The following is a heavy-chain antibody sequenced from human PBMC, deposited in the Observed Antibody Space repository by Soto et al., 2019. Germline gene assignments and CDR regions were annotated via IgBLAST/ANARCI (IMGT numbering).Heavy chain of an antibody. Sequence: GASVKVSCKASGYTFTSYGISWVRQAPGQGLEWMGWISAYNGNTNYAQKLQRRVTMTTDTSTSTAYMELRSLRSDDTAVYYCARDRTYYDFWSGYPQDYYYYGMDVWGQGTTVTVSS. D-gene: IGHD3-3*01. CDR2: ISAYNGNT. V-gene: IGHV1-18*04. J-gene: IGHJ6*02. CDR1: GYTFTSYG. CDR3: ARDRTYYDFWSGYPQDYYYYGMDV.